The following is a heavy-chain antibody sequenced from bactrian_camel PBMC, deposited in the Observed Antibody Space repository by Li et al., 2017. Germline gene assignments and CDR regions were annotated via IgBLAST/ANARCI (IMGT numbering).Heavy chain of an antibody. J-gene: IGHJ6*01. CDR2: IDNEEAT. Sequence: VQLVESGGGSVQPGGSLRLSCAASGDTTNRYCLAWFRQIDGKEREQVAAIDNEEATEYADSVKGRFTISVDRAKNTLYLQMNNLTRDDTAMYYCAADHFDGGGWYVSRCAFPTRPGVNFGDFGIWGQGTQVTVS. V-gene: IGHV3S31*01. CDR1: GDTTNRYC. CDR3: AADHFDGGGWYVSRCAFPTRPGVNFGDFGI. D-gene: IGHD2*01.